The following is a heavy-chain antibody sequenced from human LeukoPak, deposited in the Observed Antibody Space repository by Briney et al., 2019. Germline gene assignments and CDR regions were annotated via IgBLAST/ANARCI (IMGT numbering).Heavy chain of an antibody. Sequence: SETLSLTCAVYGGSFSGYYWSWIRQPPGKGLEWIGEINHSGSTNYNPSLKSRVTISVDTSKNQFSLKLSSVTAAYTAVYYCARGGSDSILWHSFDYWGQGTLVTVSS. V-gene: IGHV4-34*01. CDR3: ARGGSDSILWHSFDY. CDR2: INHSGST. CDR1: GGSFSGYY. J-gene: IGHJ4*02. D-gene: IGHD2-21*01.